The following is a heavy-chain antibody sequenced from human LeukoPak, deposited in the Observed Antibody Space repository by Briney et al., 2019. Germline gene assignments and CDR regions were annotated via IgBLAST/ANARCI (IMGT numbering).Heavy chain of an antibody. J-gene: IGHJ4*02. CDR3: ARQYTSGSGYYFDY. CDR2: IYHSGIT. CDR1: AYSISSGYY. Sequence: SETLSLTCAVSAYSISSGYYWGWIRQPPGKGLEWIASIYHSGITYYNPSLKSRVTISADTSKNHFSLKVSSVTAADSAVYYCARQYTSGSGYYFDYWGQGALVSVSS. D-gene: IGHD6-25*01. V-gene: IGHV4-38-2*01.